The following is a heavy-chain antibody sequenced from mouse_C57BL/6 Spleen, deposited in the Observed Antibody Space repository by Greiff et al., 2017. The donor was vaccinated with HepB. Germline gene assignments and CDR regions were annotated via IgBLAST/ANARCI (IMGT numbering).Heavy chain of an antibody. V-gene: IGHV5-4*03. J-gene: IGHJ2*01. CDR1: GFTFSSYA. D-gene: IGHD1-1*01. CDR3: ARGGDYYYGYYFDY. Sequence: EVNLVESGGGLVKPGGSLKLSCAASGFTFSSYAMSWVRQTPEKRLEWVATISDGGSYTYYPDNVKGRFTISRDNAKNNLYLQMSHLKSEDTAMYYCARGGDYYYGYYFDYWGQGTTLTVSS. CDR2: ISDGGSYT.